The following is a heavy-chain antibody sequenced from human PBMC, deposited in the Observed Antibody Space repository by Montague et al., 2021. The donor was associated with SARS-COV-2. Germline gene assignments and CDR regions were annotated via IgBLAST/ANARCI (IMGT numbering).Heavy chain of an antibody. CDR3: ASLCMGQGVCPGVGAFDI. CDR2: IYYSGST. V-gene: IGHV4-39*01. CDR1: GDSISSSSYY. Sequence: SETLSLTCTVSGDSISSSSYYCGWSRQPPGKLLEWIGNIYYSGSTYYNPSLKSRVTISVYTSKNQFSLNLNSVTAADTAVYYCASLCMGQGVCPGVGAFDIWGQGTMVTVSS. J-gene: IGHJ3*02. D-gene: IGHD3-10*01.